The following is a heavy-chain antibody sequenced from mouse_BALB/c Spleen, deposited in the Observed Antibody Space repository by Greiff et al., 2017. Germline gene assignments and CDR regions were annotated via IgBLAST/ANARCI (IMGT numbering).Heavy chain of an antibody. Sequence: EVKVVESGGGLVKPGGSLKLSCAASGFTFSSYAMSWVRQSPEKRPEWVAEISSGGSYTYYPDTVTGRFTISRDNAKNTLYLEMSSLRSEDTAMYYCAREGYGNYAMDYWGQGTSVTVSS. J-gene: IGHJ4*01. CDR2: ISSGGSYT. V-gene: IGHV5-9-4*01. D-gene: IGHD2-1*01. CDR3: AREGYGNYAMDY. CDR1: GFTFSSYA.